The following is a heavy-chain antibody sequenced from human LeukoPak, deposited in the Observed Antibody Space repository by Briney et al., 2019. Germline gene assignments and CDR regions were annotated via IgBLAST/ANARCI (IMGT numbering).Heavy chain of an antibody. CDR1: GYTFTGYY. Sequence: RASVKVSCKASGYTFTGYYMHWVRQAPGQGLKWMGWINPNSGGTNYAQKFQGRVTMTRDTSISTAYMELSRLRSDDTAVYYCARDYDFWSGCYHFDYWGQGTLVTVSS. J-gene: IGHJ4*02. CDR3: ARDYDFWSGCYHFDY. D-gene: IGHD3-3*01. V-gene: IGHV1-2*02. CDR2: INPNSGGT.